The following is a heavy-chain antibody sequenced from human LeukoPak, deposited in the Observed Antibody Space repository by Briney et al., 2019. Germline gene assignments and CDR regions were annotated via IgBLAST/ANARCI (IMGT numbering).Heavy chain of an antibody. CDR1: GYTFTGYY. CDR3: ARAQTYGSGSYWYWFDP. J-gene: IGHJ5*02. V-gene: IGHV1-2*02. CDR2: INPNSGGT. Sequence: ASVKVSCKSSGYTFTGYYMHWVRQAPGQGLEWMGWINPNSGGTNYAQKFQGRVTMTRDTSISTAYMELSRLRSDDTAVYYCARAQTYGSGSYWYWFDPWGQGTLVTVSS. D-gene: IGHD3-10*01.